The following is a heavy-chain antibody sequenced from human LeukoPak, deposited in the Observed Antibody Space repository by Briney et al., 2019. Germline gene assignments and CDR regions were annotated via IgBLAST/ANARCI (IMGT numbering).Heavy chain of an antibody. CDR2: INAGSGDT. Sequence: ASVNVSCKASGYTFSRYFVHWVRQAPGKGLEWMGRINAGSGDTEFARKFQGRVTMTRYTFVSTAYMEVSGLTSDDTDMYYCARDLSSTPNWELDHWGQVILVPVSS. V-gene: IGHV1-2*05. D-gene: IGHD1-1*01. J-gene: IGHJ4*02. CDR1: GYTFSRYF. CDR3: ARDLSSTPNWELDH.